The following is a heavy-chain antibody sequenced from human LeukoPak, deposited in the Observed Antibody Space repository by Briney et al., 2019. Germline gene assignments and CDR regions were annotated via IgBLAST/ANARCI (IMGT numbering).Heavy chain of an antibody. CDR3: AKIYCSSTSCHDGRGWYDP. CDR2: IIPIFGTA. CDR1: GGTFSSYA. Sequence: SVKVSCKASGGTFSSYAITWVRQAPGQGLEWMGGIIPIFGTANYAQKFQGRVTITADESTSTAYMELSSLRFEDTAAYYCAKIYCSSTSCHDGRGWYDPWGQGTLVTVSS. J-gene: IGHJ5*02. V-gene: IGHV1-69*13. D-gene: IGHD2-2*01.